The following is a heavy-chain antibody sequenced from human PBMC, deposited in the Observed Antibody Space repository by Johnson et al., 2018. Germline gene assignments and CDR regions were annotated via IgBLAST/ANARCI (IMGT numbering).Heavy chain of an antibody. D-gene: IGHD1-7*01. Sequence: EVQLVESGGGLVQPGGSLRLSCAASGFTFSDHYMDWVRQAPGKGLEWVGRTRNKANSYTTEYAASVKGRFTISRDDSKNSLYLQMNSLKTEDTAVYYCAREGSQRAAGTTLYYYYYRDVWGKGTTVTVSS. J-gene: IGHJ6*03. CDR3: AREGSQRAAGTTLYYYYYRDV. CDR1: GFTFSDHY. CDR2: TRNKANSYTT. V-gene: IGHV3-72*01.